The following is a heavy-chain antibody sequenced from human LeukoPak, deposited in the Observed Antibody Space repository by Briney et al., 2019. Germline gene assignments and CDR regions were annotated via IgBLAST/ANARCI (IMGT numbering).Heavy chain of an antibody. CDR3: ARGAYYESSGFFDY. J-gene: IGHJ4*02. CDR2: IYYSGST. V-gene: IGHV4-59*01. Sequence: SETLSLTCTVSGGSISSYYWSWIRQPPGKGLGWIGNIYYSGSTNYNPSLKSRVTISGDTSKNQFSLKLSSVTAADTAVYYCARGAYYESSGFFDYWGQATLVTVSS. CDR1: GGSISSYY. D-gene: IGHD3-22*01.